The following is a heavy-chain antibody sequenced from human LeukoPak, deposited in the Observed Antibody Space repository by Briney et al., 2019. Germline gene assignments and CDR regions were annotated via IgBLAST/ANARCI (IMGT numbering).Heavy chain of an antibody. D-gene: IGHD6-19*01. J-gene: IGHJ5*02. Sequence: GGSLRLSCAASGFTFSSYGMHWVRQAPGKGLEWVAFIRYDGSNKYYADSVKGRFTISRDNSKNTLYLQMNSLRAEDTAVYYCAKGRQWLVFGFDPWGQGTLVTVSS. CDR3: AKGRQWLVFGFDP. CDR1: GFTFSSYG. V-gene: IGHV3-30*02. CDR2: IRYDGSNK.